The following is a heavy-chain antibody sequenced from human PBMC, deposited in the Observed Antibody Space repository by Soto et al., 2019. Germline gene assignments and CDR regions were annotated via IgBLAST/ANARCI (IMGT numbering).Heavy chain of an antibody. CDR2: ISSSSSYT. CDR3: ATIFVDIWTGSPYFQH. J-gene: IGHJ1*01. D-gene: IGHD3-9*01. Sequence: GGSLRLACAASGLTFSDYYMSWIRQAPGKGLEWVSYISSSSSYTNYADSVKGRFTISRDNAKNSLYLQMNSLRAEDTAVYYCATIFVDIWTGSPYFQHSGQATLLTRSS. CDR1: GLTFSDYY. V-gene: IGHV3-11*03.